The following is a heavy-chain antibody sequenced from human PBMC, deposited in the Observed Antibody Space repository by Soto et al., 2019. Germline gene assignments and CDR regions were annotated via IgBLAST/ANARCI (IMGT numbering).Heavy chain of an antibody. CDR1: GGSISDHNW. V-gene: IGHV4-4*02. D-gene: IGHD5-12*01. Sequence: QVQLQESGPGLVQPSGTLSLTCAVSGGSISDHNWWSWVLQPPGKGLAWIAGIHHGGRTNYKSSLKSRLNMSIDKSQNHFSLRLTSVTAADTAVYFCARDGTDGYNVVFGGQGTVVTVSS. CDR2: IHHGGRT. J-gene: IGHJ4*02. CDR3: ARDGTDGYNVVF.